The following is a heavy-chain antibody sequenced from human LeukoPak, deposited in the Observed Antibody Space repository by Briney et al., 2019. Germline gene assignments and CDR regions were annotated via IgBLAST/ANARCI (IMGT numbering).Heavy chain of an antibody. CDR3: ARVRAAGSFDI. CDR1: GGSFSGYY. Sequence: SETLSRTCAVYGGSFSGYYWTWIRQPPGKGLEWIGEINHSGSTNYNPSLKSRVAISVDTSRNQFSLILTSVTAADTAVYFCARVRAAGSFDIWGQGTMVTVSS. J-gene: IGHJ3*02. V-gene: IGHV4-34*01. CDR2: INHSGST.